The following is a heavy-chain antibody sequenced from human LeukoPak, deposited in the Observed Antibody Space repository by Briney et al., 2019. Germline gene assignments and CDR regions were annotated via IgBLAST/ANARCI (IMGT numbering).Heavy chain of an antibody. CDR1: GFTFSSYA. CDR3: ARDSYGTHFDY. CDR2: ISYDGSNK. J-gene: IGHJ4*02. Sequence: PGRSLRLSCAASGFTFSSYAMHWVRQAPGKGLEWVAVISYDGSNKYYADYVKGRFTISRDNSKNTLYLQMNSLRAEDTAVYYCARDSYGTHFDYWGQGTLVTVSS. V-gene: IGHV3-30*04. D-gene: IGHD3-10*01.